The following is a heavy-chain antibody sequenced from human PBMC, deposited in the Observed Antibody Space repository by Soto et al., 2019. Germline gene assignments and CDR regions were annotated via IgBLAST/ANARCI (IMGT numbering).Heavy chain of an antibody. CDR3: ARALGSGYDPGDY. D-gene: IGHD5-12*01. V-gene: IGHV1-69*12. CDR1: GGTFGSYV. CDR2: VITLFGRP. Sequence: QVQLVQSGAEVKKPGSSVKVSCKASGGTFGSYVFNWVRQAPGQGLEWMGGVITLFGRPNYAQKFQGRVTITADESTSTAYMELSSLRSDDTAVFSGARALGSGYDPGDYWGQGTLVTVSS. J-gene: IGHJ4*02.